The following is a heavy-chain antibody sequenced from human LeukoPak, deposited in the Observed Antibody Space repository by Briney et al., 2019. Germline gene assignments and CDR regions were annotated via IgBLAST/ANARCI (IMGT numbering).Heavy chain of an antibody. D-gene: IGHD3-9*01. Sequence: ASVKVSCKASGYSFTDYYMHWVRQAPGQGLEWMGWINPNSRGINYAQKFQGRVTMTRDTSISTVYMELSRLGSDDTAVYYCARGMGSYDILTGPTLDYWGQGTLVTVSS. CDR3: ARGMGSYDILTGPTLDY. J-gene: IGHJ4*02. V-gene: IGHV1-2*02. CDR1: GYSFTDYY. CDR2: INPNSRGI.